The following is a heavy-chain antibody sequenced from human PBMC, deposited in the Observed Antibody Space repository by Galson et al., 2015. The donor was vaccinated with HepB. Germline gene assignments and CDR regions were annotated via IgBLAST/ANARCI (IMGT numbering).Heavy chain of an antibody. V-gene: IGHV3-23*01. D-gene: IGHD4-23*01. CDR2: ISGSGGST. CDR3: AKTTGYGGNTKYFDY. Sequence: SLRLSCAASGFTFSSYAMSWVRQAPGKGLEWVSAISGSGGSTFYADSVKGRFTISRDNSKNTLYLQMSSLRAEDTAVLYCAKTTGYGGNTKYFDYWGQGTLVTVSS. CDR1: GFTFSSYA. J-gene: IGHJ4*02.